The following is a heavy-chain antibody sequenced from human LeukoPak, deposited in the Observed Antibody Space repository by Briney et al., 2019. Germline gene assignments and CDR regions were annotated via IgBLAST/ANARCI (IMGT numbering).Heavy chain of an antibody. CDR2: IIPIFGTA. CDR1: GYTFTGYY. CDR3: ARGGVGGSGSYYSSYFDY. D-gene: IGHD3-10*01. Sequence: SVKVSCKASGYTFTGYYMHWVRQAPGQGLEWMGGIIPIFGTANYAQKFQGRVTITTDESTSTAYMELSSLRSEDTAVYYCARGGVGGSGSYYSSYFDYWGQGTLVTVSS. J-gene: IGHJ4*02. V-gene: IGHV1-69*05.